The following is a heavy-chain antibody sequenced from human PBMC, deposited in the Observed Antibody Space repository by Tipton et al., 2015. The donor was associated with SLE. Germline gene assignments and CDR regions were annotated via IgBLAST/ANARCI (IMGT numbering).Heavy chain of an antibody. J-gene: IGHJ5*02. CDR1: GFIFSDYS. V-gene: IGHV3-21*03. CDR3: AGDDYASGIT. Sequence: SLRLSCAASGFIFSDYSMNWVRQAPGKGLEWVSSIGSSSRYIYHAESLKGRFTISRDNAKNSLYLQMNSLRVEDTAVYFCAGDDYASGITWGQGTLVTVSS. CDR2: IGSSSRYI. D-gene: IGHD3-10*01.